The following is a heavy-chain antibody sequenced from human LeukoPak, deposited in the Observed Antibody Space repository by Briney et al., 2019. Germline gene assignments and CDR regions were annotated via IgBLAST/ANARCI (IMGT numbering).Heavy chain of an antibody. D-gene: IGHD1-1*01. CDR2: INPSGGNT. Sequence: ASVKVSCKASGGTFSSYAISWVRQAPGQGLEWMGIINPSGGNTSYAQKFQGRVTMTRDTSTSTVYMELSSLRSEDTAVYYCARALGKSWFDPWGQGTLVTVSS. V-gene: IGHV1-46*01. CDR1: GGTFSSYA. CDR3: ARALGKSWFDP. J-gene: IGHJ5*02.